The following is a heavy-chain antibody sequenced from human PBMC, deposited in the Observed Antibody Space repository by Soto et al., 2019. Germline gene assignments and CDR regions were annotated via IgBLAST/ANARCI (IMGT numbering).Heavy chain of an antibody. J-gene: IGHJ4*02. CDR2: ITFSGANI. Sequence: EVQLLESGGGLVQPGGSLRLSCAASGFTFRNYAMSWVRQAPGKGLEWVSTITFSGANINYTDSVKGRFSISRDNSKNTLFLQMNSLRAEDTAVYYCAKKAAYCGGDFYSLFDYWGQGTLVTVSS. V-gene: IGHV3-23*01. CDR1: GFTFRNYA. CDR3: AKKAAYCGGDFYSLFDY. D-gene: IGHD2-21*02.